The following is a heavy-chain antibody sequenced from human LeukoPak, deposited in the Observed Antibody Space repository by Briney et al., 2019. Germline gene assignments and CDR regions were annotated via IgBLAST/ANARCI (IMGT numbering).Heavy chain of an antibody. J-gene: IGHJ5*02. D-gene: IGHD6-19*01. Sequence: PSQTLSLTCTVSGGSISSGSYYWSWIRQPAGKGLEWIGRIYTSGSTNYNPSLKSRVTISVDTSKNQFSLRLSSVTAADTAVYYCARGRYSSGWFKEKTWFDPWGQGTLVTVSS. CDR2: IYTSGST. V-gene: IGHV4-61*02. CDR3: ARGRYSSGWFKEKTWFDP. CDR1: GGSISSGSYY.